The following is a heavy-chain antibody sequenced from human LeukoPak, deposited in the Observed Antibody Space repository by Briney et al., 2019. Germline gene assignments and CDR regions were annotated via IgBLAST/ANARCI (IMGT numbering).Heavy chain of an antibody. J-gene: IGHJ4*02. V-gene: IGHV4-39*01. CDR1: GGSISSSGYY. CDR3: ARLLSGQWLVRFDY. D-gene: IGHD6-19*01. CDR2: IYYSGST. Sequence: SETLSLTCTVSGGSISSSGYYWGWIRQPPGKGLEWIRNIYYSGSTYYNPSLKSRVTISVDTSKNQFSLKLNSVTAADTAVYYCARLLSGQWLVRFDYWGQGTLVTV.